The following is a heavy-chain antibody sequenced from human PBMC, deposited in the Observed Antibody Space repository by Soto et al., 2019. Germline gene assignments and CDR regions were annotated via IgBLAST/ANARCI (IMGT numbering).Heavy chain of an antibody. V-gene: IGHV1-3*01. CDR2: INAGNGNT. D-gene: IGHD1-26*01. CDR1: GYTFTSYA. CDR3: ARIMGGATDDAFDI. Sequence: QVQLVQSGAEVKKPGASVKVSCKASGYTFTSYAMHWVRQAPGQRLEWMGWINAGNGNTKYSQNFQGRVTITRDTSASTAYMELSSLRSEDTAVYYCARIMGGATDDAFDIWGQGTMVTVSS. J-gene: IGHJ3*02.